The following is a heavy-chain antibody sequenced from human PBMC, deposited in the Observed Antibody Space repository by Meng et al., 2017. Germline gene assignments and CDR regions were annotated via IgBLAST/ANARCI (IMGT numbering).Heavy chain of an antibody. V-gene: IGHV1-18*01. D-gene: IGHD3-10*01. CDR1: GYTFTSYG. J-gene: IGHJ5*02. CDR3: ATTYYYGSGSYYQGDNWFDP. CDR2: ISAYNGNT. Sequence: ASVKVSCKASGYTFTSYGISWVRQAPGQGLEWMGWISAYNGNTNYAQKLQGRVTMTRDTSISTAYMELSRLRSDDTAVYYCATTYYYGSGSYYQGDNWFDPWGQGTLVTVSS.